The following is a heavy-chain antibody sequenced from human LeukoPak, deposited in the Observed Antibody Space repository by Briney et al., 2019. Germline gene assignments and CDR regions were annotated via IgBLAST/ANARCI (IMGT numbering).Heavy chain of an antibody. CDR3: AREAGGNYYFDY. CDR2: TRNKANSYTT. CDR1: GFTFSDHY. Sequence: GGSLRLSCAASGFTFSDHYMDWVRQAPGKGLEGVGRTRNKANSYTTEYAASVKGRFTISRDDSKNALYLQMNSLKTEDTAVYYCAREAGGNYYFDYWGQGTLVTVSS. V-gene: IGHV3-72*01. D-gene: IGHD4-23*01. J-gene: IGHJ4*02.